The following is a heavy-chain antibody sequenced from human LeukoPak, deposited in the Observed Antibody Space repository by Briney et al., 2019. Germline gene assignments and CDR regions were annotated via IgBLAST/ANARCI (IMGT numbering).Heavy chain of an antibody. CDR1: GGTFSSYA. Sequence: ASVKVSCKASGGTFSSYAISWVRQAPGQGLEWMGGIIPIFGTANYAQKFQGRVTITTDESTSTAYMELSSLRSEDTAVYYCARAARRDGYSPSYYYYMDVWGKGTTVTVSS. CDR3: ARAARRDGYSPSYYYYMDV. CDR2: IIPIFGTA. V-gene: IGHV1-69*05. D-gene: IGHD5-24*01. J-gene: IGHJ6*03.